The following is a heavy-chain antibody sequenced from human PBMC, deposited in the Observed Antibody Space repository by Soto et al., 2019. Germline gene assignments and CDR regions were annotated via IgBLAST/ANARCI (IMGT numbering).Heavy chain of an antibody. CDR1: GYDFTAYD. J-gene: IGHJ6*02. CDR3: GRGPSPRAPAGGTPYYYAMDV. D-gene: IGHD6-13*01. V-gene: IGHV1-8*02. CDR2: MNPINGAT. Sequence: QVQLVQSGAEVKQSGASVKVSCKASGYDFTAYDINWVRQASGQGLEWMGWMNPINGATGSARRFQGGASMTRNTATGTAYLEVTSLRSDDTAVYYCGRGPSPRAPAGGTPYYYAMDVWGQGTTVTVSS.